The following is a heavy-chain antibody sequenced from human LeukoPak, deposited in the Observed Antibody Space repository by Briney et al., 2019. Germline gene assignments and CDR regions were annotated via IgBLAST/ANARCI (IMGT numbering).Heavy chain of an antibody. CDR2: INHSGST. CDR3: ARGWELYFDY. J-gene: IGHJ4*02. V-gene: IGHV4-34*01. Sequence: SETLSLTCAVYGGSLSGYYWSWIRQPPGKGLEWIGEINHSGSTNYNPSLKSRVTISVDTSKNQFSLKLSSVTAADTAVYYCARGWELYFDYWGQGTLVTVSS. CDR1: GGSLSGYY. D-gene: IGHD1-26*01.